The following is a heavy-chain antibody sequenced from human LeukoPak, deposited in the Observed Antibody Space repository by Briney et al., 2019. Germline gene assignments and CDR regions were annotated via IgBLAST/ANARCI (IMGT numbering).Heavy chain of an antibody. V-gene: IGHV3-30*02. CDR3: AKDGRRVYLYYMDV. Sequence: PGGSLRLSCAASGFTFSSYGMHWVRQAPGKGLEWVGFIEYDGSNKYYADSVKGRFTISRDNSKNTLYLQMNSLRGEDSAVYYCAKDGRRVYLYYMDVWGKGTTVAISS. J-gene: IGHJ6*03. CDR1: GFTFSSYG. CDR2: IEYDGSNK. D-gene: IGHD2-8*01.